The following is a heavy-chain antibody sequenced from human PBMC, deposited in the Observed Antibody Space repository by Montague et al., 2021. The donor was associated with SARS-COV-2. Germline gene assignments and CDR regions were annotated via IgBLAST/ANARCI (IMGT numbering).Heavy chain of an antibody. CDR2: LSSDGNYK. CDR1: GFTFNFYG. CDR3: MKRCVDVDYLDF. V-gene: IGHV3-30*18. D-gene: IGHD2-21*01. J-gene: IGHJ4*02. Sequence: SLRLSCAASGFTFNFYGLHWVRQTPGKGLEWVAHLSSDGNYKYYADSVKGRFTISRDNAKNTLYLQMNSLRVDDTAVYYCMKRCVDVDYLDFWGQGTLVTVSS.